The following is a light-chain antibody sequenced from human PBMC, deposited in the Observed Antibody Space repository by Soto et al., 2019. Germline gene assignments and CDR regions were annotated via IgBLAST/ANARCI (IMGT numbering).Light chain of an antibody. Sequence: IVLTQSPATLSLWPGETAILSCRASQTVSSYLSWYQHKPGQAPRLLIYDASKKAPGIPPRFSGSGSETDFTLTISSLEPEDFAVYYCQQRSTSITFGQGTRLEIE. CDR2: DAS. J-gene: IGKJ5*01. CDR3: QQRSTSIT. CDR1: QTVSSY. V-gene: IGKV3-11*01.